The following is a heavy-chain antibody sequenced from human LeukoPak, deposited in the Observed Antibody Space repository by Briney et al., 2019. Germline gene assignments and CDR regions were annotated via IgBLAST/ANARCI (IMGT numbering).Heavy chain of an antibody. J-gene: IGHJ4*02. D-gene: IGHD3-16*01. CDR1: GFTFSSYE. V-gene: IGHV3-74*01. Sequence: GGSLRLSCAASGFTFSSYEMNWVRQAPGKGLVWVSRINNDGSTTTYADSVKGRFTISRDNAKKTLYLQMNSLRVEDTAVYYCARGGVDSWGQGTLVTVSS. CDR2: INNDGSTT. CDR3: ARGGVDS.